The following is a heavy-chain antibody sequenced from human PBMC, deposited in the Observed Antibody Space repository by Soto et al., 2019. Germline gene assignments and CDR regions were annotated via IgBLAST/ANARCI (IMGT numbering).Heavy chain of an antibody. Sequence: QVQLVQSGAEVKKPGASVRVSCRASGYTFPTYGIAWVRQAPGHGLEWMGWISVYNCCTHYAQKFRGRVTVTAETSTSTVYMELRSLTSDDTAVYYCAREFDSQSSSWPFYYWGQGTLVTVSS. D-gene: IGHD6-13*01. J-gene: IGHJ4*02. CDR2: ISVYNCCT. V-gene: IGHV1-18*01. CDR1: GYTFPTYG. CDR3: AREFDSQSSSWPFYY.